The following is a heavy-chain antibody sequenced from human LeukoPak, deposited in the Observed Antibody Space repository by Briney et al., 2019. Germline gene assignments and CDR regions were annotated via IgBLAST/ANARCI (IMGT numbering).Heavy chain of an antibody. D-gene: IGHD6-13*01. CDR1: GFTFSSYA. V-gene: IGHV3-23*01. Sequence: GGSLTLSCPASGFTFSSYAMSWVRQAPGKGLEWVSAISGSGGSTYYADSVKGRFTISRDNSKNTLYLQMNSLRAEDTAVYYCAKDQRLAAAARDAFDIWGQGTMVTVSS. J-gene: IGHJ3*02. CDR3: AKDQRLAAAARDAFDI. CDR2: ISGSGGST.